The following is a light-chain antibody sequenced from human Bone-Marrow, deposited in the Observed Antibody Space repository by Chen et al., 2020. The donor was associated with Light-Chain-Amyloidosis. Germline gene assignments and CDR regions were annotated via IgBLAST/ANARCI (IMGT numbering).Light chain of an antibody. J-gene: IGLJ2*01. Sequence: QAVLTQPPSASGIPGKRVTISCSGCDSNIGTDTVYWYQHVPGTTPKLRISRHDQRPSGIPVRFSVSKSGTSASLAISGLRSEAVADYYCATWDRGLNVELFRRGTKMTVL. CDR2: RHD. CDR3: ATWDRGLNVEL. CDR1: DSNIGTDT. V-gene: IGLV1-47*01.